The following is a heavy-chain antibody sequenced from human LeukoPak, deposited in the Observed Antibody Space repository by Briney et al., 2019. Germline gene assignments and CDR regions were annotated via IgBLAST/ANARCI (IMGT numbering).Heavy chain of an antibody. CDR2: IYYSGST. CDR1: GFSINSNY. Sequence: SDTLSLTCTVSGFSINSNYWSWIRQPPGKGLEWVGHIYYSGSTNYNPSLKSRVTISVGTSRNQFSLKLSSVTAADTAVYYCARLGLLPWYFDVWGRGTLVTVSS. D-gene: IGHD1-26*01. CDR3: ARLGLLPWYFDV. J-gene: IGHJ2*01. V-gene: IGHV4-59*08.